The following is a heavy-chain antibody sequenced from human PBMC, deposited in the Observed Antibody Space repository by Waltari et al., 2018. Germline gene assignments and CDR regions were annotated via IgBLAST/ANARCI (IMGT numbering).Heavy chain of an antibody. Sequence: EVQLVESGGVLVQPGGSLRLSCAASGFTFSSYEMNWVRQAPGKGLEWVSYISSSGSTIYYADSVKGRLTISRDNAKNSLYRQMNSLRAEDTAVYYCARDLSEGAGYYGMDVWGQGTTVTVSS. CDR3: ARDLSEGAGYYGMDV. V-gene: IGHV3-48*03. CDR1: GFTFSSYE. J-gene: IGHJ6*02. CDR2: ISSSGSTI. D-gene: IGHD3-10*01.